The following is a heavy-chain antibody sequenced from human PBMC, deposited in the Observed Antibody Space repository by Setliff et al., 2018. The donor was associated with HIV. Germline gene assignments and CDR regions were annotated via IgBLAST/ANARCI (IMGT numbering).Heavy chain of an antibody. J-gene: IGHJ3*02. Sequence: ETLSLTCTVSGGSIGSHYWSWIRQPPGKGLEWIGYMFYNGRSNYNPSLKSRATISVDASKNRFSLQLRSVTAADTAVYYCARGNPLRWNAFAFDIWGQGTMVTVSS. CDR3: ARGNPLRWNAFAFDI. V-gene: IGHV4-59*11. CDR2: MFYNGRS. D-gene: IGHD3-16*01. CDR1: GGSIGSHY.